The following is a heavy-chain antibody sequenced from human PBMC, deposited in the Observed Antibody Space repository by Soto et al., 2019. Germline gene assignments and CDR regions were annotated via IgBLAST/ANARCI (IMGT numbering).Heavy chain of an antibody. D-gene: IGHD3-3*01. Sequence: EVQLVESGGGLVQPGRSLRLSCAASGFTFDDYAMHWVRQAPGKGLEWVSGISWNSGSIGYADSVKGRFTISRDNAKNSLYLQMNSLRAEDTALNYCAKDIPNYDFWSGGMDVWGQGTTVTVSS. CDR3: AKDIPNYDFWSGGMDV. V-gene: IGHV3-9*01. J-gene: IGHJ6*02. CDR2: ISWNSGSI. CDR1: GFTFDDYA.